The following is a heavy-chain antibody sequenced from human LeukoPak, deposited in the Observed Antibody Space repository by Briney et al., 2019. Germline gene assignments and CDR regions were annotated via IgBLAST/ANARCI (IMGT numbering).Heavy chain of an antibody. CDR1: GFSFSDHY. V-gene: IGHV3-72*01. Sequence: GGSLRLSCAASGFSFSDHYIDWVRQAPGKGLEWVGRTRNKADNYTTEYAASVKGRFTISRDDSEKSLYLQMNSLKTEDTAVYYCALDSGLSYWGQGALVTVSS. CDR3: ALDSGLSY. CDR2: TRNKADNYTT. J-gene: IGHJ4*02. D-gene: IGHD3-10*01.